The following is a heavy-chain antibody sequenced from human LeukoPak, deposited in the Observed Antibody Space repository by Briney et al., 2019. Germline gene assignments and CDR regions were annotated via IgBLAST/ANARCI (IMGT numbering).Heavy chain of an antibody. Sequence: SETLSLTCTVSGGSISSCYWSWIRQPAGKGLEWIGRIYTSGSTNYNPSLKSRVTMSVDTSKNQFSLKLSSVTAADTAVYYCAGNWGSRYYYYYYMDVWGKGTTVTVSS. D-gene: IGHD7-27*01. CDR3: AGNWGSRYYYYYYMDV. V-gene: IGHV4-4*07. CDR1: GGSISSCY. CDR2: IYTSGST. J-gene: IGHJ6*03.